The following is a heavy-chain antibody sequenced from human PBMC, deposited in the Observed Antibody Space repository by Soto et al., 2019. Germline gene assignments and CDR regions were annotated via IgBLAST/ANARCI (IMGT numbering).Heavy chain of an antibody. D-gene: IGHD1-1*01. V-gene: IGHV3-21*01. J-gene: IGHJ4*02. CDR1: GFTFSSYS. CDR3: ASRRDGTNYDY. CDR2: ISSSSYI. Sequence: EVQLVESGGGLVKPGGSLRLSCAASGFTFSSYSMNWVRQAPGKGLEWVSSISSSSYIYYADSVKGRFTISRDNAKNSLYLQMNSLRAEDTAVYYCASRRDGTNYDYWGQGTLVTVSS.